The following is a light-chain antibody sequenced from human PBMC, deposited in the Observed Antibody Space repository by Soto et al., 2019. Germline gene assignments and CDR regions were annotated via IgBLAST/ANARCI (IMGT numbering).Light chain of an antibody. CDR3: LQSNTFPYT. V-gene: IGKV1-12*01. J-gene: IGKJ2*01. CDR2: GAS. Sequence: IQLTQSPSSVSASVGDRVTITCRASQRIDTWLAWYQQKPGKAPNLLIYGASNLQSEVPSRFSGRGCGTDFILTISCMQPEDFASDHCLQSNTFPYTFGQDTKLQL. CDR1: QRIDTW.